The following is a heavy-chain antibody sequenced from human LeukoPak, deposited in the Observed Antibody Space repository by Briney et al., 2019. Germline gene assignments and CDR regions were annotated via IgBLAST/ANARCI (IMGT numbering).Heavy chain of an antibody. Sequence: GGSLRLSCAASGFTVSTNYMSWVRQAPGKGLEWVSVMYSGGATYYADSVKGRFTISRHNSENTLYLQMNSLRPEDTAVYYCARADSQGNWYFDLWGRGTLVAVSP. CDR1: GFTVSTNY. D-gene: IGHD3-10*01. CDR3: ARADSQGNWYFDL. V-gene: IGHV3-53*04. J-gene: IGHJ2*01. CDR2: MYSGGAT.